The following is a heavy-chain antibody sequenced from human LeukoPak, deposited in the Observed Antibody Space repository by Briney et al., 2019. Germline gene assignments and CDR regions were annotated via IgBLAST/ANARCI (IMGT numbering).Heavy chain of an antibody. CDR3: ARVKGSSSSRD. CDR2: INHRGST. CDR1: GGSFSGYY. J-gene: IGHJ4*02. V-gene: IGHV4-34*01. Sequence: PSETLSLTCAVYGGSFSGYYWSWIRQPPGKGLEWIGEINHRGSTNYNPSLKSRVTISVDTSKNQFSLKLSSVTAADTAVYYCARVKGSSSSRDWGEGTLVTVSS. D-gene: IGHD6-13*01.